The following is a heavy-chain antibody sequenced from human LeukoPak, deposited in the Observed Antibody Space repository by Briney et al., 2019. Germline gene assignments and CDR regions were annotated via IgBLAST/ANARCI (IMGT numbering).Heavy chain of an antibody. CDR2: ISYDGSNK. Sequence: GRSLRLSCAASGFTFSSYGMHWVRQAPGKGLEWVAVISYDGSNKYYADSVKGRFTISRDNSKNTLYLQMNSLRAEDTAVYYCAKALLWFGDRWFDPWGRGTLVTVSS. CDR1: GFTFSSYG. J-gene: IGHJ5*02. D-gene: IGHD3-10*01. V-gene: IGHV3-30*18. CDR3: AKALLWFGDRWFDP.